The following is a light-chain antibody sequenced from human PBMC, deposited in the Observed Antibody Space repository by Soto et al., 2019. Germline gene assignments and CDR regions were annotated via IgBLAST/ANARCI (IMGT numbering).Light chain of an antibody. CDR3: QHYNNWPRT. V-gene: IGKV3-15*01. CDR2: GAS. Sequence: EIVMTQSPATLSVSPGERATLSCRASQSVSSNVAWYQQKPDQAPRLLIYGASTRATGIPARFSGSGSGTEFTLTISSLQSEDFAVYYCQHYNNWPRTFGQGTKVEIK. CDR1: QSVSSN. J-gene: IGKJ1*01.